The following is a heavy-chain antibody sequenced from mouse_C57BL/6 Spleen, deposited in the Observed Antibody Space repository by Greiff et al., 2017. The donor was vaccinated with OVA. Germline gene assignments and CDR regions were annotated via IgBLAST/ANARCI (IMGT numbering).Heavy chain of an antibody. D-gene: IGHD2-12*01. CDR2: ISSGSSTI. J-gene: IGHJ3*01. CDR3: APYDSWFAY. CDR1: GFTVSDYG. Sequence: EVQVVESGGGLVKPGGSLKLSCAASGFTVSDYGMHWVRQAPEKGLEWVAYISSGSSTIYYADTVKGRFTISRDNAKNTLFLQMTSLRSEDTAMYYCAPYDSWFAYWGQGTLVTVSA. V-gene: IGHV5-17*01.